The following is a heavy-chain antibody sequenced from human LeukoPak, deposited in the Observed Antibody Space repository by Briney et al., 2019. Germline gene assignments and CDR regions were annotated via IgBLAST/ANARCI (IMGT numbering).Heavy chain of an antibody. J-gene: IGHJ4*02. CDR1: GYTLTELS. CDR3: ARGYYYDSSGYYFDY. V-gene: IGHV1-24*01. D-gene: IGHD3-22*01. CDR2: FDPEDGET. Sequence: GASVKVSCKVSGYTLTELSMHWVRQAPGKGREWMGGFDPEDGETIYAQKFQGRVTMTTDTSTSTAYMELRSLRSDDTAVYYCARGYYYDSSGYYFDYWGQGTLVTVSS.